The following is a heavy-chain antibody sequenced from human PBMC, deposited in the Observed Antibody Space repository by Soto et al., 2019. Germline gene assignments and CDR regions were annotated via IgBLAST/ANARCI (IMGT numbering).Heavy chain of an antibody. CDR1: GYSFTSYW. J-gene: IGHJ4*02. CDR3: ARLGGYGGNLLREFDY. V-gene: IGHV5-51*01. CDR2: IYPGDSDT. D-gene: IGHD4-17*01. Sequence: RGESLKISCKGSGYSFTSYWIGWVRQMPGKGLEWMGIIYPGDSDTRYSPSFQGQVTISADKSISTAYLQWSSLKASEIAIYYCARLGGYGGNLLREFDYWGQGTLVTVSS.